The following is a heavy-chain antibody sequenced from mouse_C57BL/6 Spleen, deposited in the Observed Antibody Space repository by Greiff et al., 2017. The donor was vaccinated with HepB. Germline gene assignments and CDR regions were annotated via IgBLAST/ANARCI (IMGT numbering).Heavy chain of an antibody. Sequence: EVQGVESGGDLVKPGGSLKLSCAASGFTFSSYGMSWVRQTPDKRLEWVATISSGGSYTYYPDSVKGRFTMSRDNAKNTLYLQMSRLKSEDTAMYYCARHRSTMITDGAWFAYWGQGTLVTVSA. V-gene: IGHV5-6*01. CDR3: ARHRSTMITDGAWFAY. D-gene: IGHD2-4*01. J-gene: IGHJ3*01. CDR2: ISSGGSYT. CDR1: GFTFSSYG.